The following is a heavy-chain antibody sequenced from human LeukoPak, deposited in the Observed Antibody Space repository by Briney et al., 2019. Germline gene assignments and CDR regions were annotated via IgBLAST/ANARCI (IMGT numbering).Heavy chain of an antibody. V-gene: IGHV3-11*04. CDR1: GFTFSDYY. CDR2: ISSSGSTI. J-gene: IGHJ5*02. CDR3: ARDKSYSTLPGTSRNWFDP. D-gene: IGHD1-14*01. Sequence: GGSLRLSCAASGFTFSDYYMSWIRQAPGKGLKWVSYISSSGSTIYYADSVKGRFTISRDNAKNSLYLQMNSLRAEDTAVYYCARDKSYSTLPGTSRNWFDPWGQGTLVTVSS.